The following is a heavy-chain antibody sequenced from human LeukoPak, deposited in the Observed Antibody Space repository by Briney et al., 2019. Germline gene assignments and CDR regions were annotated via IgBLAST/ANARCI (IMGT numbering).Heavy chain of an antibody. J-gene: IGHJ3*02. V-gene: IGHV3-48*03. Sequence: PGGSLRLSCAASGVTFSSYEMNWVRQAPRKGLEGFSYISSSGSTIYYADSVKGRFTISRDNAKNSLYLQMNSLRAEDTAVYYCARVVAAKFDAFDIWGQGTMVTVSS. CDR1: GVTFSSYE. D-gene: IGHD2-15*01. CDR2: ISSSGSTI. CDR3: ARVVAAKFDAFDI.